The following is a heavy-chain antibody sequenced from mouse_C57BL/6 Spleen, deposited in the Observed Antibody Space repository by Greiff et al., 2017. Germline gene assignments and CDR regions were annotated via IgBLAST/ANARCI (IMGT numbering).Heavy chain of an antibody. Sequence: EVQLQESGGGLVQPGGSMKLSCVASGFTFSNYWMNWVRQSPEKGLEWVAQIRLKSDNYATHYAESVKGRFTISRDDSKSSVYLQMNNLRAEDTGIYYWVYGNFAYWGQGTLVTVSA. CDR1: GFTFSNYW. CDR2: IRLKSDNYAT. D-gene: IGHD2-1*01. CDR3: VYGNFAY. V-gene: IGHV6-3*01. J-gene: IGHJ3*01.